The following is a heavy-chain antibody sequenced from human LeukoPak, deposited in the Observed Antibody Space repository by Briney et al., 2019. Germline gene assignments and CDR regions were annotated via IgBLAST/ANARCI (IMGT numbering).Heavy chain of an antibody. CDR2: IIPISGIA. Sequence: SVKVSCKASGGTFSSYAISWVRQAPGQGLEWMGRIIPISGIANYAQKFQGRVTITADKSTSTAYMELSSLRSEDTAVYYCARLHSDYGDYWAGSGYYYYGMDVWGQGTTVTVSS. CDR1: GGTFSSYA. D-gene: IGHD4-17*01. V-gene: IGHV1-69*04. CDR3: ARLHSDYGDYWAGSGYYYYGMDV. J-gene: IGHJ6*02.